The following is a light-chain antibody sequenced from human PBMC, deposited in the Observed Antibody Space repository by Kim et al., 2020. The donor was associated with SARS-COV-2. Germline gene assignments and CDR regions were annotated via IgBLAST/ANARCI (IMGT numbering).Light chain of an antibody. CDR2: WAS. V-gene: IGKV4-1*01. CDR1: QSVLFSSNNMNY. CDR3: QQYYSTLWT. J-gene: IGKJ1*01. Sequence: DIVMTQSPDSLAVSLGERATINCKSSQSVLFSSNNMNYLAWYQQKPGQSPKLLIYWASTRESGVPDRFSGSGSGTDFTLTISSLQAEDVAVYYCQQYYSTLWTFGQGTKVDIK.